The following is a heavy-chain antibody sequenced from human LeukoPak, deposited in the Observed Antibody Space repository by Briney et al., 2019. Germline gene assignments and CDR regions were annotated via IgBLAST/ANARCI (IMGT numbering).Heavy chain of an antibody. CDR2: ISYSSSYI. V-gene: IGHV3-21*01. CDR1: GFTLSNYN. Sequence: GGSLRLSCAASGFTLSNYNMNWVRQAPGKGLEWVSSISYSSSYIYYADSVKGRFTISRDNAKNSLYLQMNSLRAEDTAVYYCARIAVTYTFDYWGQGTLVTVST. D-gene: IGHD4-17*01. J-gene: IGHJ4*02. CDR3: ARIAVTYTFDY.